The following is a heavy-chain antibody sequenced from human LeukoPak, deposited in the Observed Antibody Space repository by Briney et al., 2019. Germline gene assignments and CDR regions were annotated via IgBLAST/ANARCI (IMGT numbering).Heavy chain of an antibody. CDR2: ISGSGTTT. CDR1: GFTFTSYG. V-gene: IGHV3-23*01. CDR3: ARSHMVRGVTFRRYYYYMDV. J-gene: IGHJ6*03. Sequence: GGSLRLSCAASGFTFTSYGMSWVRQAPGKGLEWVSAISGSGTTTYYADSVKGRFTISRDNSRNTLYLQMNSLRAEDTAVYYCARSHMVRGVTFRRYYYYMDVWGKGTTVTISS. D-gene: IGHD3-10*01.